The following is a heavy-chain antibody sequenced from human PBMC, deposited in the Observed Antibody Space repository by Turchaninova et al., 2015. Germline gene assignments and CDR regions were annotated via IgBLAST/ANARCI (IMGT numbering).Heavy chain of an antibody. V-gene: IGHV1-3*01. CDR3: ARGGGNYSNVAFDI. CDR2: INPGKGHA. J-gene: IGHJ3*02. CDR1: GYTFTTYA. D-gene: IGHD1-26*01. Sequence: QVQLVQSGAEVKKPGASVKVSCKASGYTFTTYAIHWVRQAPGQRLEWMAWINPGKGHAKYSQKFQGTVSITRDTSATTAYMELSSLRSADTAVYFCARGGGNYSNVAFDIWGQGTMVTVSS.